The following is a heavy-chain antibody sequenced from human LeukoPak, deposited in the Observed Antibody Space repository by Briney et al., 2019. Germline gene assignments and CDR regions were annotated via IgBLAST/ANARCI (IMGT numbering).Heavy chain of an antibody. CDR3: ARGYCSSTSCGWFDP. D-gene: IGHD2-2*01. V-gene: IGHV1-2*02. Sequence: ASVKVSCKASGYTFTSYDINWVRQATGQGLEWMGWINPNSGGTNYAQKFQGRVTMTRDTSISTAYMELSRLRSDDTAVYYCARGYCSSTSCGWFDPWGQGTLVTVSS. J-gene: IGHJ5*02. CDR1: GYTFTSYD. CDR2: INPNSGGT.